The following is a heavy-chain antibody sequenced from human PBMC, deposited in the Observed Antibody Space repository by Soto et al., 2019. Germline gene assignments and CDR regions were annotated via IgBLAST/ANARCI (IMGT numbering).Heavy chain of an antibody. CDR2: INHSVST. CDR1: GGSFSGYY. D-gene: IGHD2-15*01. J-gene: IGHJ4*02. CDR3: ASGLGYCSGGRCPSSCDC. Sequence: SETRSLTCAVYGGSFSGYYWSWIRQHPGKGLEWIGEINHSVSTNYSPSLKSRVTISVDTSKNQFSLKLSSVTAADTGVYYCASGLGYCSGGRCPSSCDCLGKGKLVTFST. V-gene: IGHV4-34*01.